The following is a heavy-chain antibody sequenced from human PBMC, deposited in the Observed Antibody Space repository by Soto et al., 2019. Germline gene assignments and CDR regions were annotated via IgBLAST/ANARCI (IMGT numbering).Heavy chain of an antibody. Sequence: PGGSLRLSCAASGYTFSDYYMSWIRQAPGKGLEWVSYISSSSSYTNYADSVKGRFTISRDNAKDSLYLQMNSLRAEDTAVYYCARDFPLAVAGPYFDYWGQGTLVTVSS. V-gene: IGHV3-11*06. CDR2: ISSSSSYT. D-gene: IGHD6-19*01. CDR3: ARDFPLAVAGPYFDY. J-gene: IGHJ4*02. CDR1: GYTFSDYY.